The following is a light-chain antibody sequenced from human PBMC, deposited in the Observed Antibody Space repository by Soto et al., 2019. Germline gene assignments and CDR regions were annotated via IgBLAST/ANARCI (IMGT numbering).Light chain of an antibody. Sequence: DIQVTQSPSSLSASVGDRVTITCRASQSIRNCLNWYQQRPGKAPKLLISLGSNLQSGVSSRFSGSGSGTDFTRTISSLQPEDFATYHCQQCHSAPLTFGGGSKVEVK. CDR3: QQCHSAPLT. CDR2: LGS. CDR1: QSIRNC. J-gene: IGKJ4*01. V-gene: IGKV1-39*01.